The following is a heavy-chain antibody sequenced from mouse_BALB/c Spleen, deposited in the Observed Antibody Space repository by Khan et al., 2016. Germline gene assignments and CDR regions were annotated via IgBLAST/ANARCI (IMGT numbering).Heavy chain of an antibody. Sequence: EGKRRESGGGLVHPGGSLKLSCAASGYAFSRYWMSWVRQAPGKGLEWIGDINPDSYTINYTPSLKDKFIISRDNAKNTLYLQMSKVRSEYASLYYCKNAGYYEYLAYWGQGTMVTVSA. CDR2: INPDSYTI. CDR1: GYAFSRYW. CDR3: KNAGYYEYLAY. D-gene: IGHD1-1*01. J-gene: IGHJ3*01. V-gene: IGHV4-1*02.